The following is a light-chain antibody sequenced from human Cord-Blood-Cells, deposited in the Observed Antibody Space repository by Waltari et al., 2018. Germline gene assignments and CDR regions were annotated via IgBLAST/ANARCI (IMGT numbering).Light chain of an antibody. J-gene: IGLJ1*01. CDR3: CSYAGSSTFYV. CDR2: EGS. Sequence: QSALTQPASVSGSPGQSTTISCTGTSSAVGRYNFVSWYQQHPSKAPKLMINEGSTRPSGVSNRFSGSKSGNTASLTISGLQAEDEADYYCCSYAGSSTFYVFGTGTKVTVL. V-gene: IGLV2-23*01. CDR1: SSAVGRYNF.